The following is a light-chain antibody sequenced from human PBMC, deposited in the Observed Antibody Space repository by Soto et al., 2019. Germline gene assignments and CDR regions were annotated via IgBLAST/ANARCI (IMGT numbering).Light chain of an antibody. J-gene: IGLJ1*01. Sequence: SYELTQPPSVSVSPGQTASITCSGDILGDRYVCWYQLKAGQSPVAVIYQDNKRPSGIADRFSGSHSGHTATLTISGTQAMDEADYFCQAWDSSIHDVFGTGTKVTVL. V-gene: IGLV3-1*01. CDR2: QDN. CDR1: ILGDRY. CDR3: QAWDSSIHDV.